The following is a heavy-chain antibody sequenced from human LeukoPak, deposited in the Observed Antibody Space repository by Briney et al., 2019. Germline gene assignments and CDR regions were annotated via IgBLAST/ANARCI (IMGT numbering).Heavy chain of an antibody. CDR3: ARAGGLAVAAADLDF. Sequence: SETLSLTCTVSGGSVSSYYWSWIRQPPGKGLEWIGYIYYSGSTNYNPSLKSPVTMSLDTSKNQFSLKLTSVTAADTAVYYCARAGGLAVAAADLDFWGQGTLVTVSS. V-gene: IGHV4-59*02. CDR2: IYYSGST. D-gene: IGHD6-19*01. J-gene: IGHJ4*02. CDR1: GGSVSSYY.